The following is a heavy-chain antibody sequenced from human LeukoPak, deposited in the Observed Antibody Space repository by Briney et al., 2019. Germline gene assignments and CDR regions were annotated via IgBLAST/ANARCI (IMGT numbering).Heavy chain of an antibody. Sequence: GASVKVSCKASGYTFTSYYMHWVRQAPGQGLEWMGIINPSGGSTSYAQKFQGRVTMTRDTSTSTAYMELSSLRSEDTAVYYCARVGGFYSNYVREYYGMDVWGQGTTVTVSS. CDR1: GYTFTSYY. J-gene: IGHJ6*02. V-gene: IGHV1-46*01. CDR2: INPSGGST. D-gene: IGHD4-11*01. CDR3: ARVGGFYSNYVREYYGMDV.